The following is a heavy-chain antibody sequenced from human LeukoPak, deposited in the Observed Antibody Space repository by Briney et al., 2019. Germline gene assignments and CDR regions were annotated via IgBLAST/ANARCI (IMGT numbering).Heavy chain of an antibody. CDR1: GFTFSSFT. Sequence: GGSLRLSCAASGFTFSSFTMNWARQVPGKGLEWISYISLSNSTMFYADSVKGRFTISRDNAKNSLYLQMNSLRDDDTAVYYCARVGNGRSWDYWGQGTLVSVSS. CDR2: ISLSNSTM. V-gene: IGHV3-48*02. D-gene: IGHD2-15*01. CDR3: ARVGNGRSWDY. J-gene: IGHJ4*02.